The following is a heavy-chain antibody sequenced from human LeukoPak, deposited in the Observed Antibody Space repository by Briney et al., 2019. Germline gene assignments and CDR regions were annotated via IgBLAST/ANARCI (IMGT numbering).Heavy chain of an antibody. CDR1: GGSFSGYY. CDR3: ASASDVDGFDP. D-gene: IGHD5-24*01. J-gene: IGHJ5*02. V-gene: IGHV4-34*01. CDR2: INHSGST. Sequence: SETLSLTCAVYGGSFSGYYWSWIRQPPGEGLEWIGEINHSGSTNYNPSLKSRVTISVDTSKNQFSLKLSSVTAADTAVYYCASASDVDGFDPWGQGTLVTVSS.